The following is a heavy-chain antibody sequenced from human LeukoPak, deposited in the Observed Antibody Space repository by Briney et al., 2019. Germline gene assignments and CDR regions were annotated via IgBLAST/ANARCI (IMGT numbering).Heavy chain of an antibody. Sequence: GGSLRLSCSASGFSISNYGMHWVRQAPGKGLEWVAFINADGSWEHYADSVKGRFTISRDNSKNTMYLQMNGLRDEDTAMYYCAKDQSVFYDSSGYLGYWGQGTLVTVSS. J-gene: IGHJ4*02. V-gene: IGHV3-30*02. CDR3: AKDQSVFYDSSGYLGY. D-gene: IGHD3-22*01. CDR2: INADGSWE. CDR1: GFSISNYG.